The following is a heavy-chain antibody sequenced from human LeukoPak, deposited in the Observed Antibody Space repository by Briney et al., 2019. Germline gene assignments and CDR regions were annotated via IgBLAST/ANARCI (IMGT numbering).Heavy chain of an antibody. J-gene: IGHJ3*02. V-gene: IGHV4-39*01. CDR2: IYYSGST. D-gene: IGHD5-18*01. CDR1: GGSISSSSYY. CDR3: ARPSWGYSLAFDI. Sequence: KPSETLSLTCTVSGGSISSSSYYWGWIRQPPGQGLEWIGSIYYSGSTYYNPSLKSRVTISVDTSKNQFSLKLSSVTAADTAVYYCARPSWGYSLAFDIWGQGTMVTVSS.